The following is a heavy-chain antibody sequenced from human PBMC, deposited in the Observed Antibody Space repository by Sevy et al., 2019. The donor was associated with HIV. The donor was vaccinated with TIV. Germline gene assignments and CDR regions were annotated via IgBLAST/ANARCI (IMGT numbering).Heavy chain of an antibody. D-gene: IGHD6-19*01. CDR3: AKAGGGWNYFDY. CDR1: GFTFDNYA. Sequence: GGSLRLSCAASGFTFDNYAMTWVRQTPGKGLEWVSTLDNSGDNTYNADSGKGGFTISKDNTKNTLYLQMDSLRAEYTAIYYCAKAGGGWNYFDYSGQGTLVTVSS. J-gene: IGHJ4*02. CDR2: LDNSGDNT. V-gene: IGHV3-23*01.